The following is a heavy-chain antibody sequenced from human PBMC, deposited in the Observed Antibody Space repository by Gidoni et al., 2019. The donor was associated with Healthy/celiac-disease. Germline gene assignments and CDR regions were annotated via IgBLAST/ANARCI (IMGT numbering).Heavy chain of an antibody. D-gene: IGHD3-3*01. V-gene: IGHV3-23*01. CDR2: ISGSGGST. CDR3: AKGAYYDFWSGYYFDY. J-gene: IGHJ4*02. CDR1: GFTFSSYA. Sequence: EVQLLESGGGLVQPGGSLRLSCAASGFTFSSYAMSWVRQAPGQGLAWVSAISGSGGSTYYADSVKGRFTISRDNSKNTLYLQMNSLRAEDTAVYYCAKGAYYDFWSGYYFDYWGQGTLVTVSS.